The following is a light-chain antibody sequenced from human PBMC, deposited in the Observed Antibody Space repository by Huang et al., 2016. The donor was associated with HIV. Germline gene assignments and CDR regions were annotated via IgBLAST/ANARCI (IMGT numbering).Light chain of an antibody. Sequence: DIQMTQPPSSLSAYVGDRVNITCRAGQSISNYLSWYQQRPGKAPKLLVYGASRLQSGVPSRFSGSGSGTDFTLTISSLQPEDFATYYCQQNYGSPFTFGGGTKVDIK. CDR2: GAS. CDR1: QSISNY. V-gene: IGKV1-39*01. J-gene: IGKJ4*01. CDR3: QQNYGSPFT.